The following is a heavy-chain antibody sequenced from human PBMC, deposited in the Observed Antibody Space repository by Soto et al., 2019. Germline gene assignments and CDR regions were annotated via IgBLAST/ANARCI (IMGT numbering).Heavy chain of an antibody. V-gene: IGHV4-31*03. J-gene: IGHJ3*02. Sequence: QVQLQESGPGLVKPSQTLSLTCTVSGGSISSGGYYWSWIRQHPGKGLEWIGYIYYSGSTYYNPSHTRRFTISVDTSKNQFSLKLSSLTAADTAVYYWVRDPSLVWGSSAFDIWGQGTMVTVSS. CDR2: IYYSGST. D-gene: IGHD3-16*01. CDR3: VRDPSLVWGSSAFDI. CDR1: GGSISSGGYY.